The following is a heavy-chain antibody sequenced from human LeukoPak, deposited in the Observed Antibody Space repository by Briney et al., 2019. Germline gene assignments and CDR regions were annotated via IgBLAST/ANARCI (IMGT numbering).Heavy chain of an antibody. Sequence: GGSLRLSCAASGFTFSSYSMNWVRQAPGKGLEWVSYISSSSSTIYYADSVKGRFTISRDNAKNSLYLQMNSLRAEDTAVYYCARDRFVLRYFARTAGAFDIWGQGTMVTVSS. D-gene: IGHD3-9*01. CDR2: ISSSSSTI. V-gene: IGHV3-48*01. CDR3: ARDRFVLRYFARTAGAFDI. J-gene: IGHJ3*02. CDR1: GFTFSSYS.